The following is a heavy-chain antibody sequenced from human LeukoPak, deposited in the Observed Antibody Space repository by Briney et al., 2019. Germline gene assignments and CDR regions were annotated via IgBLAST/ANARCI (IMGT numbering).Heavy chain of an antibody. V-gene: IGHV3-30*02. CDR2: IRNDGSNH. Sequence: GGSLRLSCAASGFTFSHHGMHWVRQAPGKGLEWVAFIRNDGSNHYYADSVKGRFTISRDNSKNTLYLQMNSLRAEDTAVYYCAKDPQWELRFDYWGQGTLVTVSS. D-gene: IGHD1-26*01. CDR1: GFTFSHHG. J-gene: IGHJ4*02. CDR3: AKDPQWELRFDY.